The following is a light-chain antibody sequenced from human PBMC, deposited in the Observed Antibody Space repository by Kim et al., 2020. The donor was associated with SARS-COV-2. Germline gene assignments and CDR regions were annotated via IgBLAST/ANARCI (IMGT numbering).Light chain of an antibody. CDR3: CSYAGSSTYV. CDR2: EVS. J-gene: IGLJ1*01. Sequence: QSALTQPASVSGSPGQSITISCTGTSSDVGSYNLVSWYQQHPGEAPKLMIYEVSKRPSGVSTRFSGSKSGNTASLTISGLQAEDEADYYCCSYAGSSTYVFGTGTKVTVL. CDR1: SSDVGSYNL. V-gene: IGLV2-23*02.